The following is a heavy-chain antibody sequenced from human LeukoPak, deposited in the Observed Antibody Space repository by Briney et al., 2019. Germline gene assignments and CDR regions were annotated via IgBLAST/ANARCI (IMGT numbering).Heavy chain of an antibody. Sequence: GGSLRLSCAASGFALSSYTMSWVRQAPGKGLEWVSSLRGPEGSPFYADSVKGRFTISRDNAKNSLYLQMNSLRAEDMALYYCAKGSGIVGAKGAFDIWGQGTMVTVSS. J-gene: IGHJ3*02. CDR2: LRGPEGSP. D-gene: IGHD1-26*01. V-gene: IGHV3-23*01. CDR1: GFALSSYT. CDR3: AKGSGIVGAKGAFDI.